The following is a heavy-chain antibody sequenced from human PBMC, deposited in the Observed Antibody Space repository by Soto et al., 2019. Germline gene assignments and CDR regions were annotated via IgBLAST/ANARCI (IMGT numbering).Heavy chain of an antibody. CDR2: IIPIFGTA. Sequence: SVKVSCKASGGTFSSYAISWVRQAPGQGLEWMGGIIPIFGTANYAQKFQGRVTITADESTSTAYMELSSLRSEDTAVYYCARERRLVVVTAIRYYYYGMDVWGQGTTVTVSS. CDR3: ARERRLVVVTAIRYYYYGMDV. D-gene: IGHD2-21*02. V-gene: IGHV1-69*13. CDR1: GGTFSSYA. J-gene: IGHJ6*02.